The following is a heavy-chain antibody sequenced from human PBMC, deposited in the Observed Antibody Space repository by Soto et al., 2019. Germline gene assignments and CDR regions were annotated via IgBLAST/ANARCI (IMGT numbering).Heavy chain of an antibody. V-gene: IGHV4-4*07. D-gene: IGHD3-10*01. Sequence: SETLSLTGSVSVASLSSYYWSWFRQPVGKGLEWIGRIHSSGNLNYNPSLESRVTMSLDTSKNQFSLRLSSLTAADTALYLCARDVGKNYWGQGTRVTVSS. CDR1: VASLSSYY. CDR3: ARDVGKNY. J-gene: IGHJ4*02. CDR2: IHSSGNL.